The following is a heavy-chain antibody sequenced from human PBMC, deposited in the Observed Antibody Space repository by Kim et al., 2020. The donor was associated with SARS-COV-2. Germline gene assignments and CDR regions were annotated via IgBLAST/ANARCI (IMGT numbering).Heavy chain of an antibody. CDR2: IKSKTDGGTT. CDR3: TTAMGYCSSTSCYSGAFDI. CDR1: GFTFSNAW. J-gene: IGHJ3*02. V-gene: IGHV3-15*01. D-gene: IGHD2-2*02. Sequence: GGSLRLSCAASGFTFSNAWMSWVRQAPGKGLEWVGRIKSKTDGGTTDYAAPVKGRFTISRDDSKNTLYLQMNSLKTEDTAVYYCTTAMGYCSSTSCYSGAFDIWGQGTMVTVSS.